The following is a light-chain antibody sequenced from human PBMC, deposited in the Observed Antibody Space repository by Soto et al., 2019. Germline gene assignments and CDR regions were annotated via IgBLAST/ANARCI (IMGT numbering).Light chain of an antibody. CDR1: SSDVGSYNL. J-gene: IGLJ2*01. Sequence: QSPLTQPASVSGSPGQSITISCTGTSSDVGSYNLVSWYQQHPGKAPKLMIYEGSKRPSGVSNRFSGSKSGNTASLTISGLQAEDEADYYCCSYAGSSTFVFGGGTKVTVL. CDR3: CSYAGSSTFV. CDR2: EGS. V-gene: IGLV2-23*03.